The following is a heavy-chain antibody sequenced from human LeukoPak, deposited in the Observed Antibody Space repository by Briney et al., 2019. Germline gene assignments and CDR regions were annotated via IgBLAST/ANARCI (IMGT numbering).Heavy chain of an antibody. CDR2: IYTSGST. J-gene: IGHJ4*02. CDR3: ARSRGSPQGKITMMTDF. D-gene: IGHD3-22*01. CDR1: GGSISSYY. V-gene: IGHV4-4*07. Sequence: SETLSLTCTVSGGSISSYYWSWIRQPAGKGLEWIGRIYTSGSTNYNPSLKSRVTMSVDTSKNQFSLKLSSVTAADTAVYYCARSRGSPQGKITMMTDFWGQGTLVTVSS.